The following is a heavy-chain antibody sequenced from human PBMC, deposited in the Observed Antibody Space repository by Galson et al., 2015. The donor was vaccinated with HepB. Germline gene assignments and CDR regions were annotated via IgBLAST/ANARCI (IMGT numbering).Heavy chain of an antibody. D-gene: IGHD3-10*01. Sequence: ALRLCCAASGFTFSSYSMNWVRQAPGKGLEWVSSISSSSYIYYADSVKGRFTISRDNAKNSLYLQMNSLRAEDTAVYYCARDGYYGSGSYYTQSLGYYYGMDVWGQGTTVTVSS. J-gene: IGHJ6*02. CDR3: ARDGYYGSGSYYTQSLGYYYGMDV. CDR2: ISSSSYI. CDR1: GFTFSSYS. V-gene: IGHV3-21*01.